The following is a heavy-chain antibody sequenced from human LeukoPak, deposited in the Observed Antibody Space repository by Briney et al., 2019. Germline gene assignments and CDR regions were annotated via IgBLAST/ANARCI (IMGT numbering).Heavy chain of an antibody. J-gene: IGHJ3*02. Sequence: GSSVKVSCKASGGTFSSYAISWVRQAPGQGLEWMGGIIPIFGTANYAQKFQGRVTITTDESTSTAHMELSSLRSEDTAVYYCARDEAPHYVWGSYRYNPYIWGQGTMVTVSS. D-gene: IGHD3-16*02. V-gene: IGHV1-69*05. CDR1: GGTFSSYA. CDR3: ARDEAPHYVWGSYRYNPYI. CDR2: IIPIFGTA.